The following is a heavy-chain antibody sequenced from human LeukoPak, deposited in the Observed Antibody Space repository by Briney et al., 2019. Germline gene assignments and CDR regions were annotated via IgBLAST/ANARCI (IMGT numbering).Heavy chain of an antibody. Sequence: GASVKVSCKASGYSFTGYYIHWVRQAPGQGLEWMGWTNPDSGGTSSAQMFPGRVTMTRDTSITTAYMELSSLRSDDTAVYYCARPSSGGYYFDDWGQGTLVTVSS. J-gene: IGHJ4*02. CDR1: GYSFTGYY. CDR2: TNPDSGGT. D-gene: IGHD2-15*01. CDR3: ARPSSGGYYFDD. V-gene: IGHV1-2*02.